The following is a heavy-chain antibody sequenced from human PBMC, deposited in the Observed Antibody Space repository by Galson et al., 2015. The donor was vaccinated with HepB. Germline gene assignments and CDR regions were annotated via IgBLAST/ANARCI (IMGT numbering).Heavy chain of an antibody. Sequence: SLRLSCAASGFPFSTYTMSWVRQAPGKGLEWVSAISGSGGTTYYADSVRGWFTISRDNTKRTLYLQMNRLRGEDTALYYCAKDRNSTSPGTYGMDVWGQGTTVTVFS. J-gene: IGHJ6*02. D-gene: IGHD6-6*01. CDR2: ISGSGGTT. CDR3: AKDRNSTSPGTYGMDV. CDR1: GFPFSTYT. V-gene: IGHV3-23*01.